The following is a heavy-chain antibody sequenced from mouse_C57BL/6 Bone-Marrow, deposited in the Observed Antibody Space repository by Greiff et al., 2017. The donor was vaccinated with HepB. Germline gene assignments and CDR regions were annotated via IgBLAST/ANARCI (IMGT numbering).Heavy chain of an antibody. CDR2: IWSGGSP. V-gene: IGHV2-2*01. D-gene: IGHD2-5*01. J-gene: IGHJ2*01. CDR3: ARMAYYSNSNYFDN. Sequence: QVQLKESGPGLVQPSQSLSITCTVSGFSLTNYGVHWVRQSPGKGLEWLGAIWSGGSPDYNAAVISRLSISKDNSESQVFFKMNSLQADDTAIYYCARMAYYSNSNYFDNWGQGTTLTVSS. CDR1: GFSLTNYG.